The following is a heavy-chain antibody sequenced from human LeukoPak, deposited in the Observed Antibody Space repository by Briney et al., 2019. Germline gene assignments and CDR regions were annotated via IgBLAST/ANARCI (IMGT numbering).Heavy chain of an antibody. CDR3: AKVSGYYFGYFDY. CDR1: GFTFSSYA. Sequence: PGGSLRLSCAASGFTFSSYAMSWVRQAPGKGLEWGSAISGSGGSTYYADSVKVRFTISRDNSKNTLYLQMNSLRAEDTAVYYCAKVSGYYFGYFDYWGQGTLVTVSS. J-gene: IGHJ4*02. D-gene: IGHD3-22*01. CDR2: ISGSGGST. V-gene: IGHV3-23*01.